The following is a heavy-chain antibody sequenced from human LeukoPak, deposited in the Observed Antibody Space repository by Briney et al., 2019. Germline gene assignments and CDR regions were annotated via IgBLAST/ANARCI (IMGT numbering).Heavy chain of an antibody. CDR2: IYYSGST. D-gene: IGHD1-26*01. J-gene: IGHJ4*02. CDR1: GGSISSYY. CDR3: ARQVVGARESDY. Sequence: PSETLSLTCTVSGGSISSYYWSWIRQPPGKGLEWIGYIYYSGSTNYNPSLKSRVTISVDTSKNQFSLKLSSVTAADTAVYYCARQVVGARESDYWGQGTLVTVSS. V-gene: IGHV4-59*01.